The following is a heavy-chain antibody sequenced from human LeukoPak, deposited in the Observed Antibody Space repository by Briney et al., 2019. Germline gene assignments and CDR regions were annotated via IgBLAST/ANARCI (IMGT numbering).Heavy chain of an antibody. Sequence: GASVKVSCKASGYTFTSYGISWVRQAPGQGLEWMGWISAYNGNTNYAQKLQGRVTMTTDTSTSTAYMELRSQRSDDTAVYYCARDCSSSWYAELGGRYFDYWGQGTLVTVSS. CDR3: ARDCSSSWYAELGGRYFDY. CDR1: GYTFTSYG. J-gene: IGHJ4*02. V-gene: IGHV1-18*04. CDR2: ISAYNGNT. D-gene: IGHD6-13*01.